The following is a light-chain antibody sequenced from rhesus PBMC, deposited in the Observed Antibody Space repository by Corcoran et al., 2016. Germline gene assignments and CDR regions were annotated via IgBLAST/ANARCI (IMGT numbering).Light chain of an antibody. CDR1: QVITND. Sequence: DIQMTQSPSSLSASLVDRVTITCRASQVITNDLAWYQQKPGETPKLLIYEASSLQSGIPSRFSGSGSGTDFTLTISSLQPEDFATYSCQHYYSTPLTFGGGTKVEIK. V-gene: IGKV1-25*01. J-gene: IGKJ4*01. CDR3: QHYYSTPLT. CDR2: EAS.